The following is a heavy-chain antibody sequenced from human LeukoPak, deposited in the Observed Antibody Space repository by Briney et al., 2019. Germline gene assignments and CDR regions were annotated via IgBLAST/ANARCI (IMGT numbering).Heavy chain of an antibody. CDR3: ARVGDTSGYYYFLDY. D-gene: IGHD3-22*01. V-gene: IGHV4-59*01. J-gene: IGHJ4*02. CDR2: IYYSGST. CDR1: GGSISSYY. Sequence: PSQTLSLTCTVSGGSISSYYWSWIRQPPGKGLEWIGYIYYSGSTNYNPSLKSRVTISVDTSKNQFSLKLSSVTAADTAVYYCARVGDTSGYYYFLDYWGQGTLVTVSS.